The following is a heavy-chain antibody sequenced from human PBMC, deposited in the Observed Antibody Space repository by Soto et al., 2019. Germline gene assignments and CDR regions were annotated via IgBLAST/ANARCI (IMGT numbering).Heavy chain of an antibody. Sequence: SETLSLTCAVSGGSFSSSDWWSWVRQPPGKGLEWIGQIYHGESTNYNPSLWNRVTISRDNSKNTLYLQMNSLRAEDTAVYYCARDLAALNPGMDVWGQGTTVTVSS. V-gene: IGHV4-4*02. CDR1: GGSFSSSDW. D-gene: IGHD6-13*01. CDR2: IYHGEST. CDR3: ARDLAALNPGMDV. J-gene: IGHJ6*02.